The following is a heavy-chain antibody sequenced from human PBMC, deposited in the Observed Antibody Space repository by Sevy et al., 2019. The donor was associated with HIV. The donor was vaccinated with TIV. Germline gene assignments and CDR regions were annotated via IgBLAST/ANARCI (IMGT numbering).Heavy chain of an antibody. Sequence: ASVKVSCKAYGYTFSDYYMHWVRQAPGQGLEWMGWINPNRGGTNYAHKFQGRVTMTRDTSISTAYMEMSSLRSDDTAIYYCARGMSAYLLANGMDVWGQGTTVTVSS. CDR3: ARGMSAYLLANGMDV. V-gene: IGHV1-2*07. CDR2: INPNRGGT. D-gene: IGHD3-3*01. CDR1: GYTFSDYY. J-gene: IGHJ6*02.